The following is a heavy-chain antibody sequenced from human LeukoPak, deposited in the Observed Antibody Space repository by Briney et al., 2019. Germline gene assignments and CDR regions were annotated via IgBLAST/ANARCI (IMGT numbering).Heavy chain of an antibody. CDR2: MNPNSGDT. V-gene: IGHV1-8*01. CDR1: GYTFTSYE. D-gene: IGHD3-22*01. Sequence: ASVKVSCKASGYTFTSYEINWVRQATGLGLEWMGCMNPNSGDTAYAQKFQGRITMTRTTSISTAYMELSSLTSEDTAVYYCARGLGSYDSSELTWPMISFWGQGTLVTVSS. CDR3: ARGLGSYDSSELTWPMISF. J-gene: IGHJ4*02.